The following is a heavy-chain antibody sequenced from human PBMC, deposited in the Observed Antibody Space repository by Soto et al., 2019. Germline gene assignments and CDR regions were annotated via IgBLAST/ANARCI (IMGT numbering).Heavy chain of an antibody. Sequence: QVQLQDSGPGLVKPSETLSLTCTVSGGSISSYYWSWIRQPPGKGLEWIGYIYYSGSTNYNPSLKSRVTISVDTSKNQFSLKLSSVTAADTAVYYCARVNYVSGDYAAYWGQGTLVTVSS. V-gene: IGHV4-59*01. D-gene: IGHD2-15*01. CDR3: ARVNYVSGDYAAY. CDR1: GGSISSYY. CDR2: IYYSGST. J-gene: IGHJ4*02.